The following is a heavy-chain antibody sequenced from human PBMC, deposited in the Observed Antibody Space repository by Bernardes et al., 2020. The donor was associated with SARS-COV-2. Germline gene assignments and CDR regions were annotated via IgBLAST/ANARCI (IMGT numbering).Heavy chain of an antibody. CDR3: ARALPGRGMDV. CDR2: TSKNGHSYTK. V-gene: IGHV3-72*01. CDR1: GFTFSDHY. Sequence: GGSLRLYRVASGFTFSDHYMDWVRQAPGKGLDWDGRTSKNGHSYTKEYAASVKGRFSISRDESQNSLYLQMNSLKTEDTAIYYCARALPGRGMDVWGQGTTVTVSS. J-gene: IGHJ6*02. D-gene: IGHD2-15*01.